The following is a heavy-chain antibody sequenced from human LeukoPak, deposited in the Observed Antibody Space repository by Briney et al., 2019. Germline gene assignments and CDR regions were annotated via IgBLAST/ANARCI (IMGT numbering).Heavy chain of an antibody. CDR1: EFTFSTYA. Sequence: PGGSLRLSCAASEFTFSTYAMNWVRQAPGQGLEWVSVITGNSGLIDYAESVKGRFTISRDNSRNMVYLQMNSLRVEDTATYFCAKDRKPDGLYNFDYWGQGILVTVSS. J-gene: IGHJ4*02. D-gene: IGHD5-24*01. CDR3: AKDRKPDGLYNFDY. CDR2: ITGNSGLI. V-gene: IGHV3-23*01.